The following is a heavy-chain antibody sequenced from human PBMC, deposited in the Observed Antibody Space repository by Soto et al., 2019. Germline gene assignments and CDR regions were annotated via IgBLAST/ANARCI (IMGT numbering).Heavy chain of an antibody. V-gene: IGHV3-48*01. J-gene: IGHJ6*02. CDR1: GFTFSSYS. CDR3: AGDRSGGFGENDGMDV. Sequence: EVQLVESGGGLVQPGGSLRLSCAASGFTFSSYSMNWVRQAPGKGLEWVSYISSSSSTIYYADSVKGRFTISRDNAKNSLYMQMNSLRAEDTAVYYCAGDRSGGFGENDGMDVWGQGTTVTVSS. D-gene: IGHD3-10*01. CDR2: ISSSSSTI.